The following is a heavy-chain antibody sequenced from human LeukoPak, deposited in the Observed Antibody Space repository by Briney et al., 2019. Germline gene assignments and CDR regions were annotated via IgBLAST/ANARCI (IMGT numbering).Heavy chain of an antibody. D-gene: IGHD6-13*01. CDR3: ARMGAAAGTDY. CDR2: IYYSGST. Sequence: PSETLSLTCTVSGGSITSYYWTWIRQPPGKGLEWIGYIYYSGSTTYNPSLQSRVTISIDTSNNQFSLKLNSATAADTAVYYCARMGAAAGTDYWGQGTLVTVSS. J-gene: IGHJ4*02. V-gene: IGHV4-59*01. CDR1: GGSITSYY.